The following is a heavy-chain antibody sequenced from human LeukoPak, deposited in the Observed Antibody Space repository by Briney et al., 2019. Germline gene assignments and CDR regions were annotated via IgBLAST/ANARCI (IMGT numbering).Heavy chain of an antibody. J-gene: IGHJ4*02. CDR2: VFNSGST. V-gene: IGHV4-38-2*02. CDR1: GYSISSGFH. D-gene: IGHD3-16*01. Sequence: SETLSLTCAVSGYSISSGFHWGWIRQPPGKGLEWIGRVFNSGSTYYNPSLESRVTVSVDTSQNQFYLKVSYVTAADTAVYYCERDAYDHSDYWGQGTLVTASS. CDR3: ERDAYDHSDY.